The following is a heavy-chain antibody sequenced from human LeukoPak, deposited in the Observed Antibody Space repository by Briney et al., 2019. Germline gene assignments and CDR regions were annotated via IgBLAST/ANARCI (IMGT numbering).Heavy chain of an antibody. V-gene: IGHV1-18*01. CDR3: ARLPSQWLLPYYFDY. D-gene: IGHD3-22*01. CDR1: GYTFTSYG. Sequence: ASVKVSCKASGYTFTSYGISWVRQAPGQGLEWMGWISAYNGNTNYAQKLQGRVTMTTDTSTSTAYMELRSLRSDDTVVYYCARLPSQWLLPYYFDYWGQGTLVTVSS. J-gene: IGHJ4*02. CDR2: ISAYNGNT.